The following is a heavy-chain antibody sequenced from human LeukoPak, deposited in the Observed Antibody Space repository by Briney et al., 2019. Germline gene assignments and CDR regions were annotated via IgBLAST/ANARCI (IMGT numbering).Heavy chain of an antibody. D-gene: IGHD3-3*01. V-gene: IGHV3-48*03. Sequence: GGSLRLSCAASGFTFSSYEMNWVRQAPGKGLEWVSYISSSGSTIYYADSVKGRFTISRDNAKNSLYLQMNSLRAEDTAVYYCARVNDFWSGRTSDYWGQGTLVTVSS. CDR2: ISSSGSTI. J-gene: IGHJ4*02. CDR3: ARVNDFWSGRTSDY. CDR1: GFTFSSYE.